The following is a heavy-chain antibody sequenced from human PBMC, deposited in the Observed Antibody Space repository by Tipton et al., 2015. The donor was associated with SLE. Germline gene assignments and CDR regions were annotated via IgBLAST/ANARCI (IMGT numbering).Heavy chain of an antibody. CDR2: MYYSGSI. Sequence: TLSLTCTVSGGSISSYYWSWIRQPPGRGLEWIGYMYYSGSITYNPSLKSRVTISVDTSKNQFFLKLDSVTAADTAVYYCARVDNSGYYCFDDWGQGTLVTVSS. CDR3: ARVDNSGYYCFDD. J-gene: IGHJ4*02. V-gene: IGHV4-59*01. CDR1: GGSISSYY. D-gene: IGHD3-22*01.